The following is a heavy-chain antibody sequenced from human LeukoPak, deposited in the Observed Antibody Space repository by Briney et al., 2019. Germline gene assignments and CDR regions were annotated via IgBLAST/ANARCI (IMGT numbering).Heavy chain of an antibody. D-gene: IGHD1-20*01. CDR2: INPSGGST. CDR3: ARGGVGITGTGLDY. Sequence: ASVKVSCKASGYTFASYCMHWVRQAPGQGLEWMGIINPSGGSTSYAQKFQGRVTMTRDMSTSTVYMELSSLRSEDTAVYYRARGGVGITGTGLDYWGQGTLVTVSS. J-gene: IGHJ4*02. CDR1: GYTFASYC. V-gene: IGHV1-46*01.